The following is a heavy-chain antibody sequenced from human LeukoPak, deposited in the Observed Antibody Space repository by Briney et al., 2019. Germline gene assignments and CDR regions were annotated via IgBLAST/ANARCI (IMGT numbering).Heavy chain of an antibody. Sequence: SGGSLRLSCAASGFAFSSYGMSWVRQVPGKGLEWVSTISGSGGDTYYADSVKGRFPISRDNSKNTLYLQMNSLRPEDTAVYYCARGGGRPMGDAFDIWGQGTTVTVSS. CDR2: ISGSGGDT. V-gene: IGHV3-23*01. CDR1: GFAFSSYG. CDR3: ARGGGRPMGDAFDI. D-gene: IGHD1-26*01. J-gene: IGHJ3*02.